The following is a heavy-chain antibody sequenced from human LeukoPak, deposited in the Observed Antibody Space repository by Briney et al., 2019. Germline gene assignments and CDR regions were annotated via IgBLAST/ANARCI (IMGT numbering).Heavy chain of an antibody. V-gene: IGHV3-30*04. CDR3: ARDVNGYYSGPDY. CDR1: GFTFSSYA. Sequence: PGRSLRLSCAASGFTFSSYAMHWVRQAPGKGLEWVAVISYDGSNKYYAGSVKGRFTISRDNSKNTLYLQMNSLRAEDTAVYYCARDVNGYYSGPDYWGQGTLVTVSS. J-gene: IGHJ4*02. D-gene: IGHD3-22*01. CDR2: ISYDGSNK.